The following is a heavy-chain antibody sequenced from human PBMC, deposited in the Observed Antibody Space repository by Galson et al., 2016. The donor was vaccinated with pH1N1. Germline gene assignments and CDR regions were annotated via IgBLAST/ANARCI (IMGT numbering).Heavy chain of an antibody. Sequence: SVKVSCKASGYTFTSYGISWVRQAPGQGLEWMGWISAYTGNRNYAQKLQGRVTVTTDTSTSTAYMELRSLRSDDTAVYYCTRAVGSYSSFWGQGTLVTVSS. CDR3: TRAVGSYSSF. CDR1: GYTFTSYG. V-gene: IGHV1-18*04. CDR2: ISAYTGNR. J-gene: IGHJ4*02. D-gene: IGHD1-26*01.